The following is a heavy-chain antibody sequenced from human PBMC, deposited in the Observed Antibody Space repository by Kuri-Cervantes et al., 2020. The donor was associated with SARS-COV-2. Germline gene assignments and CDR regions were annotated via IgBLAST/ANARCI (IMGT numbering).Heavy chain of an antibody. Sequence: GESLKISCAASGFTVSSNYMSWVRQAPGKGLEWVAVIWYDGSNKYYADSVKGRFTISRDNSKNTMYLQMNSLRTEDTAVYYCARDPDYWGQGTLVTVSS. CDR1: GFTVSSNY. J-gene: IGHJ4*02. V-gene: IGHV3-33*08. CDR3: ARDPDY. CDR2: IWYDGSNK.